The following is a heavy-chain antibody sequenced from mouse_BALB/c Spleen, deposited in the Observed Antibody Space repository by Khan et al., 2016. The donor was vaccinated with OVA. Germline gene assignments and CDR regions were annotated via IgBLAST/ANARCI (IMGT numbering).Heavy chain of an antibody. CDR2: INPTSGYT. CDR3: TRDRIDY. J-gene: IGHJ2*01. CDR1: GYTFTTYW. V-gene: IGHV1-7*01. Sequence: VQLQQSGAELAKPGASVKMSCKASGYTFTTYWMHWVKQRPGQGLEWIGYINPTSGYTDYNAKFKDRATLSADKSSSTAYMQLSSLTSEDSAVYYGTRDRIDYWGQGTTLTVSS.